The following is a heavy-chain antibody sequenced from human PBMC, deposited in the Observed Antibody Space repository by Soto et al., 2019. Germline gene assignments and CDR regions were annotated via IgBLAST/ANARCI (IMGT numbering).Heavy chain of an antibody. Sequence: QVQLQESGPGLVKPSETLSLTCTVSGGSISNYYWSWIRQPPGKGLEWIGYIYYSGRTNYNPSLRSRVTISVDTSKNQFSLKLSSVTAADTAVYYCARVTKVDTAMVWDCWGQGTLVTVSS. CDR3: ARVTKVDTAMVWDC. CDR2: IYYSGRT. V-gene: IGHV4-59*01. CDR1: GGSISNYY. J-gene: IGHJ4*02. D-gene: IGHD5-18*01.